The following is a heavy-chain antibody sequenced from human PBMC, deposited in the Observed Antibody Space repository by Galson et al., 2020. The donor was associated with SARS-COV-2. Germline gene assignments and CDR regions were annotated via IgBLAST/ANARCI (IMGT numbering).Heavy chain of an antibody. CDR1: GGSISPYY. D-gene: IGHD4-17*01. CDR3: ARDYGDCWCCQN. Sequence: SETLSLTCTVSGGSISPYYWSWIRHPAGTGLEWIGRIYSHGSTYYNPPLKRRVTMSLDKSKNQTFLKLSLVTAADTAVYYCARDYGDCWCCQNGGQGTLVTVSS. CDR2: IYSHGST. J-gene: IGHJ1*01. V-gene: IGHV4-4*07.